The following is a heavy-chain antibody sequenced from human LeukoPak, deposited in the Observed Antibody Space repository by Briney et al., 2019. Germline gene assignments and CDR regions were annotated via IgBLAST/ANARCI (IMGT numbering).Heavy chain of an antibody. J-gene: IGHJ3*02. Sequence: GGPLRLSCAASGFTFSNYYMSWIRQAPGKGLEWVSYISTSASTIYADSVKGRFTISRDNAKNSLYLQMNSLRAEDTAVYYCARDRGYCSSAGCTDTFDIWGRGTMVTVSS. D-gene: IGHD2-2*01. CDR3: ARDRGYCSSAGCTDTFDI. CDR2: ISTSAST. CDR1: GFTFSNYY. V-gene: IGHV3-11*04.